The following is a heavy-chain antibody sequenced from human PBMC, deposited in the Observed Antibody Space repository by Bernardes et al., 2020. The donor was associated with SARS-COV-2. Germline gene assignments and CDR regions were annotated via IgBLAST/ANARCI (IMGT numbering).Heavy chain of an antibody. Sequence: SEPLSLTCTVSGGSISSSSYYWGWLRQPPGKGLEWIGSIYYSGSTYYNPSLKSRVTISVDTSKNQFSLKLSSVTAADTAVYYCASTTIFGVVIIYFDYWGQGTLVTVSS. D-gene: IGHD3-3*01. J-gene: IGHJ4*02. CDR2: IYYSGST. CDR1: GGSISSSSYY. CDR3: ASTTIFGVVIIYFDY. V-gene: IGHV4-39*07.